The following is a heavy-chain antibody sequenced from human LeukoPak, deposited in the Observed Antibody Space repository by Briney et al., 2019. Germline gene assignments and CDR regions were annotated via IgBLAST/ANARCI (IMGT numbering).Heavy chain of an antibody. J-gene: IGHJ3*02. D-gene: IGHD2-21*02. Sequence: PGGSLRLSCAASGFTFSSYSMNWVRQAPGKGLEWVSYISSSSSTIYYADSVKGRFTISRDNAKNSLYLHMNSLRDEDTAVYYCARDRTYCGGDCFPDAFDIWGQGTMVTVSS. V-gene: IGHV3-48*02. CDR1: GFTFSSYS. CDR3: ARDRTYCGGDCFPDAFDI. CDR2: ISSSSSTI.